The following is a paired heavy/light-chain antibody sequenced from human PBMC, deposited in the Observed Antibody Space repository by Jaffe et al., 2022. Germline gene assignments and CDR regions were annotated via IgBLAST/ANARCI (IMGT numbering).Light chain of an antibody. V-gene: IGLV2-23*01. CDR3: CSYANSGTWV. CDR1: SSDVGNYNL. J-gene: IGLJ3*02. CDR2: EDN. Sequence: QSALTQPASVSGSPGQSITISCTGTSSDVGNYNLVSWYQQHPGKAPKLMICEDNKRPSGVSDRFSGSKSANTASLTISGLQAEDEADYYCCSYANSGTWVFGGGTKLTVL.
Heavy chain of an antibody. J-gene: IGHJ3*02. CDR3: VRHKRKYRYDSGTPDAFDI. D-gene: IGHD3-22*01. CDR2: IYPGDSET. Sequence: EVQLVQSGAEVKKPGDSLKISCKGSGYSFTTYWIGWVRQMPGKGLELMVTIYPGDSETRYSPSFQGQVTISADQSISTAYLQWSSLKASDTALYYCVRHKRKYRYDSGTPDAFDIWGQGTMVTVSS. V-gene: IGHV5-51*01. CDR1: GYSFTTYW.